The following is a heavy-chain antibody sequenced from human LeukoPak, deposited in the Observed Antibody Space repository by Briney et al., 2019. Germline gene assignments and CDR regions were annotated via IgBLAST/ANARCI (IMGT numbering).Heavy chain of an antibody. CDR2: IFYRGST. D-gene: IGHD4-17*01. Sequence: SETLSLTCTASSGSISSYYWSWIRQPPGKGLEWIGYIFYRGSTNYNPSLKSRVTISVDTSKNQFSLGLSSVTAADTAVYYCARGPTRYYFDCWGQGTLVTVSS. J-gene: IGHJ4*02. CDR1: SGSISSYY. V-gene: IGHV4-59*01. CDR3: ARGPTRYYFDC.